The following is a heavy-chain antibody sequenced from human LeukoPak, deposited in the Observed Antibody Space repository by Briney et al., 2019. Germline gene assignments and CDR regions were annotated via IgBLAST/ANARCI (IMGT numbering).Heavy chain of an antibody. J-gene: IGHJ4*02. Sequence: GGSLRLSCAASGFTFSSYSMNWVRQAPGKGLEWVSSISSSSSYIYYADPVKGRFTISRDNAKNSLYLQMNSLRAEDTAVYYCARDPGDDYVWGSYRYTDYFDYWGQGTLVTVSS. CDR2: ISSSSSYI. CDR1: GFTFSSYS. V-gene: IGHV3-21*01. D-gene: IGHD3-16*02. CDR3: ARDPGDDYVWGSYRYTDYFDY.